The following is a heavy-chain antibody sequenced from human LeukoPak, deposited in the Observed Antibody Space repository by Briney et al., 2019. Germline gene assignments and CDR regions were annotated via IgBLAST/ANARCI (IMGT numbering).Heavy chain of an antibody. D-gene: IGHD3-3*01. CDR3: ARGSPNYDFWSGDFDWLLSGPDY. Sequence: GRSLRLSCAASGFTFSSYAMHWVRQAPGKGLEWVAVISYDGSNKYYADSVKGRFTISRDKSKNTLYLQMNSLRAEDTAVYYCARGSPNYDFWSGDFDWLLSGPDYWGQGTLVTVSS. CDR2: ISYDGSNK. CDR1: GFTFSSYA. V-gene: IGHV3-30-3*01. J-gene: IGHJ4*02.